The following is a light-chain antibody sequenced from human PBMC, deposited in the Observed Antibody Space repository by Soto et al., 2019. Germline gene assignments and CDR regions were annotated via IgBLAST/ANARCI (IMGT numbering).Light chain of an antibody. Sequence: EIVMTQSPGTLSVFPGEIATLSFSASQSVNGFLDWFQHKPGQAPRLVLKRIFIRAIGVPDRFSGSGSETEFTLTISGLQSEDSGVYYCLQHYAWPWTFGQGTKVDIK. CDR3: LQHYAWPWT. V-gene: IGKV3-15*01. J-gene: IGKJ1*01. CDR1: QSVNGF. CDR2: RIF.